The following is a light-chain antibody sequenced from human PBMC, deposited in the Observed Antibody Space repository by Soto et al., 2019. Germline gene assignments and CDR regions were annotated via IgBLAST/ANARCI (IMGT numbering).Light chain of an antibody. CDR2: KAS. V-gene: IGKV1-5*03. CDR3: QQYSDNWT. CDR1: QSISSW. Sequence: DIQMTQSPSTLSASVGDRVTITCRASQSISSWLAWYQQKPGTAPKLLLYKASTLQSGVPSRFSGSGSGTEFTLTISSLQTDDFATYDCQQYSDNWTFGQGTKVEIK. J-gene: IGKJ1*01.